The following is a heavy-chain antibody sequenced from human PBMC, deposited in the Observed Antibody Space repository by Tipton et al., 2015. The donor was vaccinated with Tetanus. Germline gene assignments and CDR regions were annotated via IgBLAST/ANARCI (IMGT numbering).Heavy chain of an antibody. V-gene: IGHV3-73*01. J-gene: IGHJ4*02. CDR1: GFTFSGSA. Sequence: SLRLSCAASGFTFSGSAMHWVRQASGKGLEWIGRIRSKANSYATEYGASVKGRFTISRGESENTAYLQMNSLKTEDTAVYYCAKEARIPISGMVIAHVDFWGQGTLVTVSS. CDR3: AKEARIPISGMVIAHVDF. D-gene: IGHD3-3*01. CDR2: IRSKANSYAT.